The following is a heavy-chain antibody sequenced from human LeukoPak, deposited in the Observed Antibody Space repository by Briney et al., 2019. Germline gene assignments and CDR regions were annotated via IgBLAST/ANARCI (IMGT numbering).Heavy chain of an antibody. D-gene: IGHD6-6*01. CDR3: ARQYSSSYTIDY. V-gene: IGHV3-23*01. CDR1: GFTFSTYA. CDR2: ITRNSEST. J-gene: IGHJ4*02. Sequence: PGGSLRLSCAASGFTFSTYAMSWVRQAPGKGLEWVSAITRNSESTYYAESVRGRFTISRDNAKNTVDLQMNSLRVEDTAVYYCARQYSSSYTIDYWGQGTLVTVSS.